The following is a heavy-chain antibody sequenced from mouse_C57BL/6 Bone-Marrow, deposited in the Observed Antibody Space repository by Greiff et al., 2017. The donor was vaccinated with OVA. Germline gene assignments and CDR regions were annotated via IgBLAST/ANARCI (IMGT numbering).Heavy chain of an antibody. Sequence: QVQLQQPGAELVRPGSSVKLSCKASGYTFTSYWMHWVKQRPIQGLEWIGNIDPSDSETHYNQKFKDKATLTVDKSSSTAYMQLSSLTSEDSAVYYCAKGWLRLDPFAYWGQGTLVTVSA. J-gene: IGHJ3*01. V-gene: IGHV1-52*01. CDR1: GYTFTSYW. CDR3: AKGWLRLDPFAY. CDR2: IDPSDSET. D-gene: IGHD2-2*01.